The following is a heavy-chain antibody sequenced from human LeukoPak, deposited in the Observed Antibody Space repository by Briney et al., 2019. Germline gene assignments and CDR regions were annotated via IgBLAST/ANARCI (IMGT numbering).Heavy chain of an antibody. J-gene: IGHJ1*01. V-gene: IGHV3-15*01. D-gene: IGHD5-18*01. CDR1: GFTFSNAW. Sequence: AGGTLRLSCAASGFTFSNAWMSWVRQAPGKGLEWVGRIKSKTDGGTTDYAAPVKGRFTISRDDSKNTLYLQMNSLKTEDTAVYYCTQYTYGFFQYWGQGTLVTVSS. CDR2: IKSKTDGGTT. CDR3: TQYTYGFFQY.